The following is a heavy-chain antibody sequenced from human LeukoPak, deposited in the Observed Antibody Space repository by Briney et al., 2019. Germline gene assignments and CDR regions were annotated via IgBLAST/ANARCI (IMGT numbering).Heavy chain of an antibody. CDR2: ISSNGGST. J-gene: IGHJ4*02. Sequence: GGSLRLSCSASGFAFSSYAMHWVRQAPGKGLEYVSAISSNGGSTYYADSVKGRFTISRDNSKNTLYLQMSSLRAEDTAVYYCASTYSYDSSGYYPFDYWGQGTLVTVPS. V-gene: IGHV3-64D*06. D-gene: IGHD3-22*01. CDR1: GFAFSSYA. CDR3: ASTYSYDSSGYYPFDY.